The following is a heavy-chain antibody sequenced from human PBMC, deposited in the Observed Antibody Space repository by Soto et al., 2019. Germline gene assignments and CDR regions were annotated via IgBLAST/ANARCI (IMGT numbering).Heavy chain of an antibody. Sequence: QVQLVQSGAEVKKPGSSVKVSCKASGGTFSSYAISWVRQAPGQGLEWMGGIIPIFGTADYAQKFQGRVTNTADDFSSTAYMELSSLRSEDTAVYYCARRLGRNHYYYGIDVWGQGDTVTVSS. J-gene: IGHJ6*02. D-gene: IGHD7-27*01. CDR2: IIPIFGTA. CDR1: GGTFSSYA. V-gene: IGHV1-69*12. CDR3: ARRLGRNHYYYGIDV.